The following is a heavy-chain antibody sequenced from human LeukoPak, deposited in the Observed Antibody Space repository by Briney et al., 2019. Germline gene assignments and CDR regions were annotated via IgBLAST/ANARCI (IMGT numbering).Heavy chain of an antibody. CDR3: ARDFKADYYYYGMDV. CDR2: INQNGGEK. J-gene: IGHJ6*02. V-gene: IGHV3-7*03. CDR1: GFTFSGYW. Sequence: GGSLRLSCADSGFTFSGYWMNWVRQAPGKGLEWVANINQNGGEKYYVDSVKGRLTISRDKGKNSLYLQMNSLRAEDTAVYYCARDFKADYYYYGMDVWGQGTTVTVSS.